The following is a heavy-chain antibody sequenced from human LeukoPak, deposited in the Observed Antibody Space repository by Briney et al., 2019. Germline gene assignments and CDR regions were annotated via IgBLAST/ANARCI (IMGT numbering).Heavy chain of an antibody. D-gene: IGHD1-1*01. CDR1: GFTFSSYS. CDR3: TKDKRALNAIDY. CDR2: ISGNGRGT. V-gene: IGHV3-23*01. J-gene: IGHJ4*02. Sequence: GGSLRLSCAASGFTFSSYSMNWVRQAPGKGLEWVSAISGNGRGTYYPDSVKGRFTVSRDNSKNMLYLQMTSLRAEDTAIYYCTKDKRALNAIDYWGQGILVTVSS.